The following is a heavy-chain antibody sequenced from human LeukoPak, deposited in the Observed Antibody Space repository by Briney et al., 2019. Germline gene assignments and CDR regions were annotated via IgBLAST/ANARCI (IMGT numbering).Heavy chain of an antibody. D-gene: IGHD1-26*01. CDR1: GGSISSYY. J-gene: IGHJ4*02. CDR3: ANDRGGSYYLTVDN. Sequence: SETLSLTCTVSGGSISSYYWSWIRQPPGKGLEWIGYIYYSGSTNYNPSLKSRVTISVDTSKNQFSLKLSSVTAADTAVYYCANDRGGSYYLTVDNWGQGTRVTVSS. V-gene: IGHV4-59*01. CDR2: IYYSGST.